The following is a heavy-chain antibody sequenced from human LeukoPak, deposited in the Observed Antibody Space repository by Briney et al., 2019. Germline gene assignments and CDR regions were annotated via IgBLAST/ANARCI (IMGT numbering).Heavy chain of an antibody. Sequence: PGGSLRLSCAASGFSFSSYEMNWVRQAPGKGLEWVSYISGSGSIIYYADSVKGGFTVSRDNAKNSLYLQMNDLRAEDTAVYYCARDRGAYCGGDCYLGFDYWGRGTLVTVSS. CDR2: ISGSGSII. D-gene: IGHD2-21*02. CDR3: ARDRGAYCGGDCYLGFDY. V-gene: IGHV3-48*03. CDR1: GFSFSSYE. J-gene: IGHJ4*01.